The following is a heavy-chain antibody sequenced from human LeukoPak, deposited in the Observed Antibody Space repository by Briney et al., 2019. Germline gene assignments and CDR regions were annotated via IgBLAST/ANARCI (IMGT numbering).Heavy chain of an antibody. CDR1: GFTFSSYE. CDR2: ISSSGKNI. Sequence: GGSLRLFCAASGFTFSSYEMNWVRQAPGKGLEWVSYISSSGKNIYFADSVKGRFTISRDNAKNSLFLQMNSLRAEDTAVYYCARVTYAVPDYWGQGTLVAVSS. V-gene: IGHV3-48*03. D-gene: IGHD2/OR15-2a*01. CDR3: ARVTYAVPDY. J-gene: IGHJ4*02.